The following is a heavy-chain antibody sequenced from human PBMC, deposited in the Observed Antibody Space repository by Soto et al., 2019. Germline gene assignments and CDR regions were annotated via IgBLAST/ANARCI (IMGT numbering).Heavy chain of an antibody. V-gene: IGHV1-8*01. Sequence: QVQLVQSGAEAKEPGASVKVSCKASGNIFTSNDINWVRQTTGQGLEWMGWMNPNNGNTGYAQKFQGRVTLTRSTSVSTDYMKLSSLSSEDTAVYYCVNCARNWGFDYWGQGTLVTVS. CDR1: GNIFTSND. CDR3: VNCARNWGFDY. J-gene: IGHJ4*02. CDR2: MNPNNGNT. D-gene: IGHD7-27*01.